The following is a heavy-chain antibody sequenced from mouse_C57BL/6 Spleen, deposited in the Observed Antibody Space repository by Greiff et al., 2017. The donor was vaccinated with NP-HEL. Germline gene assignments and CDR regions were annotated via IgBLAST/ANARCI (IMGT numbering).Heavy chain of an antibody. V-gene: IGHV1-50*01. CDR1: GYTFTSYW. D-gene: IGHD1-1*01. CDR3: ARSATVVPDAMDY. Sequence: VQLQQPGAELVKPGASVKLSCKASGYTFTSYWMPWVKQRPGQGLEWIGEIDPSDSYTNYNQKFKGKATLTVDTSSSTAYMQLSSLTSEDSAVYYCARSATVVPDAMDYWGQGTSVTVSS. J-gene: IGHJ4*01. CDR2: IDPSDSYT.